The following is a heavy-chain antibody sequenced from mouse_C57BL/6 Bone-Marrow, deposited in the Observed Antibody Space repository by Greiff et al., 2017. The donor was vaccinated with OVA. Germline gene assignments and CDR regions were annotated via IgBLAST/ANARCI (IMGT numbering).Heavy chain of an antibody. Sequence: VKLQESGAELARPGASVKLSCKASGYTFTSYGISWVKQRTGQGLEWIGEIYPRSGNTYYNEKFKGKATLTADKSSSTAYMELRSLTSEDSAVYFCARDYYGSSYHWYFDVWGTGTTVTVSS. CDR3: ARDYYGSSYHWYFDV. D-gene: IGHD1-1*01. CDR2: IYPRSGNT. J-gene: IGHJ1*03. V-gene: IGHV1-81*01. CDR1: GYTFTSYG.